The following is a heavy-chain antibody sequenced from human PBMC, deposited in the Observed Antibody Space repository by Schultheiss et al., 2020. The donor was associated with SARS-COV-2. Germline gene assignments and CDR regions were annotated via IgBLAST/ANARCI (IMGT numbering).Heavy chain of an antibody. Sequence: GGSLRLSCAASGFTFSGSAMHWVRQASGKGLEWVGRIRSKTDGGTTDYAAPVKGRFTISRDDSKNTLYLQMNSLKTEDTAVYYCTTDRIQLDYWGQGTLVTVSS. CDR3: TTDRIQLDY. J-gene: IGHJ4*02. CDR2: IRSKTDGGTT. V-gene: IGHV3-15*01. CDR1: GFTFSGSA. D-gene: IGHD5-18*01.